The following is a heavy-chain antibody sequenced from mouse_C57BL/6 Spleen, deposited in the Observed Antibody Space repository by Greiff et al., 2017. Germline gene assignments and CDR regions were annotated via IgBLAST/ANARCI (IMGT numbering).Heavy chain of an antibody. CDR2: IYPGSGST. Sequence: VQLQQSGAELVKPGASVKMSCKASGYTFTSYWITWVKQRPGQGLEWIGDIYPGSGSTNYNEKFKSKATLTVDTSSSTAYMPLSSLTSEDSAVYYCARSEGCYYGSSYDWYFDVWGTGTTVTVSS. D-gene: IGHD1-1*01. V-gene: IGHV1-55*01. CDR1: GYTFTSYW. J-gene: IGHJ1*03. CDR3: ARSEGCYYGSSYDWYFDV.